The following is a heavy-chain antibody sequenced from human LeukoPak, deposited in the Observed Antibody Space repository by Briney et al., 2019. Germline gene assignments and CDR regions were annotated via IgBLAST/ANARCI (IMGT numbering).Heavy chain of an antibody. CDR2: ISGSGGST. D-gene: IGHD1-26*01. Sequence: GGSLRLSCAASGFTFSSYAMSWVRQAPGKGLEWVSAISGSGGSTYYADSVKGRFTISRDNSKNTLYLQMNSLRAEDTAVCYCAKPAYSGSYYHSVYDYWGQGTLVTVSS. CDR1: GFTFSSYA. CDR3: AKPAYSGSYYHSVYDY. J-gene: IGHJ4*02. V-gene: IGHV3-23*01.